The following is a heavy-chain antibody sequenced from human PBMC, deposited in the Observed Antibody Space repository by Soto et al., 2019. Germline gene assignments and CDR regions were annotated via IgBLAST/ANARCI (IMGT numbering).Heavy chain of an antibody. CDR1: GGSFSGYY. V-gene: IGHV4-34*01. Sequence: SETLFLTCAVYGGSFSGYYWSWIRQPPGKGLEWIGEINHSGSTNYNPSLKSRVTISVDTSKNQFSLKLSSVTAADTAVYYCASAWENCSGGSCYSNSFDYWGQGTLVTVSS. CDR3: ASAWENCSGGSCYSNSFDY. J-gene: IGHJ4*02. D-gene: IGHD2-15*01. CDR2: INHSGST.